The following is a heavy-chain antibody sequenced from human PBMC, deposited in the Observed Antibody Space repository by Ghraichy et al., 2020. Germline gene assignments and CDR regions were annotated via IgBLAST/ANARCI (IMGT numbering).Heavy chain of an antibody. Sequence: LSLTCAASGFTFSSYAMHWVRQAPGKGLEWVAVISYDGSNKYYADSVKGRFTISRDNSKNTLYLQMNSLRAEDTAVYYCARDDYGSGSYYVGPGDYWGQGTLVTVSS. V-gene: IGHV3-30*04. CDR2: ISYDGSNK. J-gene: IGHJ4*02. CDR3: ARDDYGSGSYYVGPGDY. CDR1: GFTFSSYA. D-gene: IGHD3-10*01.